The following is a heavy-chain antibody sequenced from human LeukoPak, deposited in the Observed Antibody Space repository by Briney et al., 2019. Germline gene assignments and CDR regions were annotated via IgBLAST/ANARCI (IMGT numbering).Heavy chain of an antibody. CDR1: GGTFSSYA. J-gene: IGHJ4*02. CDR3: ARDRAAGVKNFDY. Sequence: ASVKVSCKASGGTFSSYAISWVRQAPGQGLGWMGWISAYNGNTNYAQKLQGRVTMTTDTSTSTAYMELRSLRSDDTAVYYCARDRAAGVKNFDYWGQGTLVTVSS. V-gene: IGHV1-18*01. D-gene: IGHD6-13*01. CDR2: ISAYNGNT.